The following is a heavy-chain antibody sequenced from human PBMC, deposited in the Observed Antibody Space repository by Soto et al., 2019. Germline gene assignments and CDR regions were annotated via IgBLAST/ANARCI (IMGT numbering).Heavy chain of an antibody. Sequence: EVQLLESGGGLVQPGGSLRLSCAASGFTFSSYAMSWVRQAPGKGLEWVSANSGSGGSTYYADSVKGRFTISRDNSKNTLYLQMNSLRAEDTAVYYCAKDYLYYGSGSGYDYWGQGTLVTVSS. D-gene: IGHD3-10*01. CDR2: NSGSGGST. J-gene: IGHJ4*02. CDR1: GFTFSSYA. V-gene: IGHV3-23*01. CDR3: AKDYLYYGSGSGYDY.